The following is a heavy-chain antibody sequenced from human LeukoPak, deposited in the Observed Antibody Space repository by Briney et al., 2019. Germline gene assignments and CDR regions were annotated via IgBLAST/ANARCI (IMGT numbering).Heavy chain of an antibody. J-gene: IGHJ6*02. D-gene: IGHD3-10*01. CDR1: GFTFSSYG. V-gene: IGHV3-30*02. Sequence: PGGSLRLSCAASGFTFSSYGMHWVRQAQGKGLEWVAFIRYDGSNKYYADSVKGRFTISRDNSKNTLYLQMSSLRAEDTAVYYCAKVGYGSGRVPHYYYYGMDVWGQGTTVTVSS. CDR3: AKVGYGSGRVPHYYYYGMDV. CDR2: IRYDGSNK.